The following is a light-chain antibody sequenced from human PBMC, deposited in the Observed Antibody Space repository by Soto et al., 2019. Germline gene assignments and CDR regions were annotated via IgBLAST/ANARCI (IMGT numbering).Light chain of an antibody. Sequence: DIQMTQSPSSVSASVGDRVTITCRASQGIISWLAWYQQKPGKDPKLLIYAASSLQSGVPSRFSGSGSGTDFTLTISSLQPEDFATYYCQQANSFPLTFGGGTKVEIK. CDR3: QQANSFPLT. V-gene: IGKV1-12*01. CDR2: AAS. CDR1: QGIISW. J-gene: IGKJ4*01.